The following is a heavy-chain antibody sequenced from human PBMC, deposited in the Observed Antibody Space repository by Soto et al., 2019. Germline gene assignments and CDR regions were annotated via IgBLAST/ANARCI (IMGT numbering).Heavy chain of an antibody. CDR2: ISSSGSTI. D-gene: IGHD6-13*01. J-gene: IGHJ3*02. CDR3: ARRTGIAAAGTSEVYDAFDI. Sequence: GSLRLSCAASGFTFSDYYMSWIRQAPGKGLEWVSYISSSGSTIYYADSVKGRFTISRDNAKNSLYLQMNSLRAEDTAVYYCARRTGIAAAGTSEVYDAFDIWGQGTMVTVSS. CDR1: GFTFSDYY. V-gene: IGHV3-11*01.